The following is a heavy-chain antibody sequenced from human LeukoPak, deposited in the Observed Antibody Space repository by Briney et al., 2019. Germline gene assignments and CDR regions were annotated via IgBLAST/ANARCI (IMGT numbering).Heavy chain of an antibody. V-gene: IGHV1-18*01. J-gene: IGHJ4*02. D-gene: IGHD6-13*01. CDR1: GYTFTSYG. Sequence: ASVKVSCKASGYTFTSYGISWVRQAPGQGLEWMGWISAYNGNTNYAQKLQGRVTMTTDTSTSTAYMELRSLRSDDTAVYYCARDKLSSSWYGPFDYWGQGTLVTVSS. CDR3: ARDKLSSSWYGPFDY. CDR2: ISAYNGNT.